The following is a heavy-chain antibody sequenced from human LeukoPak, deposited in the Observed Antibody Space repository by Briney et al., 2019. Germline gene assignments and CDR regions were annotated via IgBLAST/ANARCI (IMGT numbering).Heavy chain of an antibody. J-gene: IGHJ4*02. V-gene: IGHV3-7*01. CDR1: GFIFTSNR. D-gene: IGHD3-9*01. CDR3: ARPGLLLKNAGWFDC. CDR2: IKHDGSEQ. Sequence: GGSLRLSCAASGFIFTSNRMNWVRQAPGKGLEWVANIKHDGSEQIYVDSVKGRFTISRDNTKNSLYLQMNSLRAEDTAVYYCARPGLLLKNAGWFDCWGQGTLVTVSS.